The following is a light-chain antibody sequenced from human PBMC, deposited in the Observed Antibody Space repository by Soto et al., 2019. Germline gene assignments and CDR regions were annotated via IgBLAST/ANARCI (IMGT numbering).Light chain of an antibody. CDR1: QSVSNNY. J-gene: IGKJ1*01. CDR2: DAS. V-gene: IGKV3-11*01. Sequence: IVITQSPTTLSVSPGGRAPFSCRAIQSVSNNYLAWYQQKPGQAPRLLTYDASNRATGIPARFSGSGSGTDFTLTISSLEPEDFAVYYCQQRSNWPRWTFGQGTKVDI. CDR3: QQRSNWPRWT.